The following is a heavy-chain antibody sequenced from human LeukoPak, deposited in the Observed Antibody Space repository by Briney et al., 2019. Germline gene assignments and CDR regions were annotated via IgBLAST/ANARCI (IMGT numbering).Heavy chain of an antibody. CDR2: IYPGDSDT. CDR1: GYSFTSYW. CDR3: ARRLTYCGGDCPEEFDY. V-gene: IGHV5-51*01. Sequence: GESLKISCKGSGYSFTSYWIGWVRQMPGKGLEWMGIIYPGDSDTRYSLSFQGQVTISADKSISTAYLQWSSLKASDTAMYYCARRLTYCGGDCPEEFDYWGQGTLVTVSS. D-gene: IGHD2-21*02. J-gene: IGHJ4*02.